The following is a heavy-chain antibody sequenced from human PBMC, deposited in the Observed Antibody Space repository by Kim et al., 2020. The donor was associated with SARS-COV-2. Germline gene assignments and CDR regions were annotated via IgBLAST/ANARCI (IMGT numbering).Heavy chain of an antibody. CDR3: SCHSGYVPFDY. D-gene: IGHD5-12*01. J-gene: IGHJ4*02. CDR2: IYYSGST. Sequence: SETLSLTCTVSGGSISSSSYYWGWIRQPPGKGLEWIGSIYYSGSTYYNPSLKSRVTISVDTSKNQFSLKLSSVTAADTAVYSFSCHSGYVPFDYLGQGSL. V-gene: IGHV4-39*01. CDR1: GGSISSSSYY.